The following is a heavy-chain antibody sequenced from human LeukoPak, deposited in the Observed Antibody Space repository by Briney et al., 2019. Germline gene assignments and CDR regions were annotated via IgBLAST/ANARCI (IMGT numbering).Heavy chain of an antibody. CDR2: INHSGST. V-gene: IGHV4-34*01. CDR3: ARVLYKQQLVPRFDY. D-gene: IGHD6-13*01. J-gene: IGHJ4*02. CDR1: GGSFSGYY. Sequence: SETLSLTCAVYGGSFSGYYWSWIRQPPGKGPEWIGEINHSGSTNYNPSLKSRVTISVDTSKNQFSLKLSSVTAADTAVYYCARVLYKQQLVPRFDYWGQGTLVTVSS.